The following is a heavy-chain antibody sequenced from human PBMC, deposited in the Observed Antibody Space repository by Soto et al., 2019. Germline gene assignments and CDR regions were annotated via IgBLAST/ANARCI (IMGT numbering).Heavy chain of an antibody. V-gene: IGHV3-30*18. CDR1: GFTFSSYG. CDR2: ISYDGDYR. CDR3: AKKSPYFYAVDV. J-gene: IGHJ6*02. Sequence: QVQLVESGGGLVQPGRSLRLSCAASGFTFSSYGMHWVRQAPGKGLEWVALISYDGDYRYYADSVKGRFTISRDNTKNTVFLQMKGLRTEDTALYYCAKKSPYFYAVDVWGLGTPVTVSS.